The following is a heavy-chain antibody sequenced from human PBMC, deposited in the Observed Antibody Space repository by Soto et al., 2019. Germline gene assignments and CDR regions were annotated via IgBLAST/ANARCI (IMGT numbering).Heavy chain of an antibody. Sequence: QVQLVQSGAEVKKPGASVKVSCKASGYTFTNYGLTWVRRAPGQGLEWMGWVSTFNDNRNYAQKLQGRVTLTTDTSTNTAYMELRSLRSDDTAVYYCAKDSSGYSLGDDAFDVWGQGTMVIVSS. CDR3: AKDSSGYSLGDDAFDV. CDR2: VSTFNDNR. D-gene: IGHD3-22*01. V-gene: IGHV1-18*01. CDR1: GYTFTNYG. J-gene: IGHJ3*01.